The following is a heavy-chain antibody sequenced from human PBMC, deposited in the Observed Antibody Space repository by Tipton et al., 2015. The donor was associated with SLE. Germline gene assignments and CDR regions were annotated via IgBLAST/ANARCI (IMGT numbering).Heavy chain of an antibody. CDR1: GGSFSGYY. CDR2: INHSGST. V-gene: IGHV4-34*01. J-gene: IGHJ3*02. D-gene: IGHD6-19*01. Sequence: TLSLTCAVYGGSFSGYYWGWIRQPPGKGLEWIGEINHSGSTNYNPSLKSRVTVSVDTSKNQFSLKLSSVTAADTAVFYCARGGGYSSGWPDAFDIWGQGTMVTVSS. CDR3: ARGGGYSSGWPDAFDI.